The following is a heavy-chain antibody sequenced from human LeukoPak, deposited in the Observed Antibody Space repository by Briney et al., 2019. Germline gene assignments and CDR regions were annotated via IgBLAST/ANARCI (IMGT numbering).Heavy chain of an antibody. CDR1: GGSFSGYY. J-gene: IGHJ4*02. D-gene: IGHD3-22*01. CDR3: AREDRDSSGYSDGNFDY. V-gene: IGHV4-34*01. Sequence: PSETLSLTCAVYGGSFSGYYWSWIRQPPGKGLEWIGEINHSGSTNYNPSLKSRVTISVDTSKNQFSLKLSSVTAADTAVYYCAREDRDSSGYSDGNFDYWGQGTLVTVSS. CDR2: INHSGST.